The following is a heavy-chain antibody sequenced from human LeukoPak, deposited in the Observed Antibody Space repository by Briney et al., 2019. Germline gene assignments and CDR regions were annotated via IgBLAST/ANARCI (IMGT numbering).Heavy chain of an antibody. Sequence: SETLSLTCAVSGASIRDYQWSWIRQPPGKGLEWIGHINTNGRTDYNPSLRSRLTFSVVTSRDQFSLKLSSVTAADTAVYYCARAGGSYEDWFDPWGQGTLVTVSS. D-gene: IGHD1-26*01. J-gene: IGHJ5*02. CDR2: INTNGRT. V-gene: IGHV4-4*09. CDR1: GASIRDYQ. CDR3: ARAGGSYEDWFDP.